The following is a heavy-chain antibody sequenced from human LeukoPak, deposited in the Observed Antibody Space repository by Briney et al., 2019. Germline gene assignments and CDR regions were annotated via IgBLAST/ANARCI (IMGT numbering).Heavy chain of an antibody. CDR1: GFTFSSYG. D-gene: IGHD3-16*01. CDR2: ISYDGSDK. Sequence: GGSLRHSCAASGFTFSSYGMHWVRQAPGKGLEWVALISYDGSDKYYADSVKGRFTISRDNSKNTLYLQMNSLRAEDTAVYYCAKDRGLIAYYFDYWGQGTLVTVSS. J-gene: IGHJ4*02. V-gene: IGHV3-30*18. CDR3: AKDRGLIAYYFDY.